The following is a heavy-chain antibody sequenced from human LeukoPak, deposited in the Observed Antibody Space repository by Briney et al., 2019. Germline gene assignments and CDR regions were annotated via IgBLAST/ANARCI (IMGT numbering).Heavy chain of an antibody. J-gene: IGHJ1*01. CDR3: ARDAQFGVIII. Sequence: SQTPSLTCTVSGGSISSGNYYWSWIRQRAGKGLEWIRRIYTSGSTDYNPSLKSRVTASIDTSKNQFSLNLSSVTAADTAVYFCARDAQFGVIIIWGQGTLVTVSS. CDR2: IYTSGST. CDR1: GGSISSGNYY. V-gene: IGHV4-61*02. D-gene: IGHD3-3*01.